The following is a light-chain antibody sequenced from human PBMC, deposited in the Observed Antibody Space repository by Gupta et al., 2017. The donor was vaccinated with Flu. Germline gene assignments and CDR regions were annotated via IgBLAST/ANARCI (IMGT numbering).Light chain of an antibody. CDR1: QSLGYSDGNTY. Sequence: VTLGKPASISCRSSQSLGYSDGNTYLNWFQQRPGQSPRRLLYKGPVREPGIPDRFNGSGSGTAFTLIITRVEATDVGIYYCRQGEHGAWTFGQATKVQIK. V-gene: IGKV2-30*01. CDR2: KGP. CDR3: RQGEHGAWT. J-gene: IGKJ1*01.